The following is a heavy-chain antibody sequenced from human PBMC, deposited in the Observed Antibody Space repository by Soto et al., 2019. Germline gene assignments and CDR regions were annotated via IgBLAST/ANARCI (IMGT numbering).Heavy chain of an antibody. CDR1: GFPISSTYS. V-gene: IGHV4-38-2*02. CDR2: ISHSGTT. D-gene: IGHD4-17*01. J-gene: IGHJ6*02. CDR3: ARVTMVIRDSDHFGVDV. Sequence: SETLSLTCLVSGFPISSTYSWGWIRQPPGKGLEWIGSISHSGTTSYSPSLTSRVSISVNTSKNQVSLKLTSVTAADTAVYFCARVTMVIRDSDHFGVDVWGHGTTVTVSS.